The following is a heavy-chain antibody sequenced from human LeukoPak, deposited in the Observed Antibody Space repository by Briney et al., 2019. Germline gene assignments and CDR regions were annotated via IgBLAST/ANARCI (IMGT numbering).Heavy chain of an antibody. CDR2: ISSSSSTI. D-gene: IGHD6-6*01. J-gene: IGHJ4*02. V-gene: IGHV3-48*01. CDR3: AGDGGSSSSHY. Sequence: PGGSLRLSCAASGFTFSSYSMNWVRQAPGKGLEWVSYISSSSSTIYYADPVKGRFTISRGNAKNLLYLQMDSLRAEDTAVYYCAGDGGSSSSHYWGQGTLVTVSS. CDR1: GFTFSSYS.